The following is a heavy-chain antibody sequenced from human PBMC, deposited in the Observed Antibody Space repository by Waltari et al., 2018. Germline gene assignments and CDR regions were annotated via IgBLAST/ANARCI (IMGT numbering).Heavy chain of an antibody. CDR3: ARGHDFWSGYYRAAGWFDP. J-gene: IGHJ5*02. CDR2: IYPGDSET. CDR1: GYSFTSYW. Sequence: EVQLVQSGAEVKKPGESLKISCKGSGYSFTSYWIGWVRQMPGKGREWMGIIYPGDSETRYSPTSQGKVTISADKSISTAYLQWSSLKASDTAMYYCARGHDFWSGYYRAAGWFDPWGQGTLVTVSS. V-gene: IGHV5-51*01. D-gene: IGHD3-3*01.